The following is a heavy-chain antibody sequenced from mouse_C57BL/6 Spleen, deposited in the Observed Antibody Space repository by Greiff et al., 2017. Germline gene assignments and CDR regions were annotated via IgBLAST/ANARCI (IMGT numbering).Heavy chain of an antibody. Sequence: QVQLQQPGAELVKPGASVKVSCKASGYTFTSYWMHWVKPRPGQGLEWIGRIHPSDSDTNYNQKFKGKATLPVDKSSSTAYMQLSSLTSEDSAVYYCAILVTTSGYFDYWGQGTTLTVSS. D-gene: IGHD2-3*01. CDR1: GYTFTSYW. V-gene: IGHV1-74*01. CDR3: AILVTTSGYFDY. CDR2: IHPSDSDT. J-gene: IGHJ2*01.